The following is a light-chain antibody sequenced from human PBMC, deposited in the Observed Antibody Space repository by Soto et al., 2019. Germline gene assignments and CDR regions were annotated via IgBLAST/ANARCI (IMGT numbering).Light chain of an antibody. J-gene: IGKJ5*01. V-gene: IGKV3-15*01. CDR3: QQYNDASPIN. CDR1: QSVGTK. CDR2: ASS. Sequence: EVVLTQSPATLSVSPGEGATLTCSASQSVGTKLAWYQQKPGQSPRILIYASSTRATGVPARFGGSGSDTECTLTINSLQSEDFALYYCQQYNDASPINFGQGTLLEIK.